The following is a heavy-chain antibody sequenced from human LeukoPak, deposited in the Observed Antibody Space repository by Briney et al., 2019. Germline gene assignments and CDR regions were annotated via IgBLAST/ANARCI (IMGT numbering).Heavy chain of an antibody. D-gene: IGHD3-10*01. CDR1: GYAISSGYY. V-gene: IGHV4-38-2*02. CDR3: ARTRYYYNSRSYGAPYYFDY. CDR2: IHHSGTT. Sequence: SETLPLTCTVSGYAISSGYYWGWIRQTPGKGLEWIGSIHHSGTTYYNPSLKSRVTISVDTSKNQFSLKLSSVTAADTAVYYCARTRYYYNSRSYGAPYYFDYWGQGTLVTVSS. J-gene: IGHJ4*02.